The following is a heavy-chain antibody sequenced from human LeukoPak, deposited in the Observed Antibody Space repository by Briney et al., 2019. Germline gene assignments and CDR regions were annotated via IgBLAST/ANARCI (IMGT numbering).Heavy chain of an antibody. CDR3: TRGLVGVDYYYYYYMDV. V-gene: IGHV3-49*04. D-gene: IGHD1-26*01. J-gene: IGHJ6*03. CDR1: GFTFGDYA. Sequence: GGSLRLSCTAPGFTFGDYAMSWVRQAPGKGLEWVGSIRSKAYGGTTEYAASVKGRFTISRDDSKSIAYLQMNSLKTEDTAVYYCTRGLVGVDYYYYYYMDVWGKGTTVTVSS. CDR2: IRSKAYGGTT.